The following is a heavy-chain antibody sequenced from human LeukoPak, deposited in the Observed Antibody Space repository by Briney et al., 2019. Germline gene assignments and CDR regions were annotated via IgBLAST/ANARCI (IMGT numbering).Heavy chain of an antibody. D-gene: IGHD2-2*01. Sequence: PGGSLRLSCAASGFTFSSYAMSWVRQAPGKGLEWVSAIRGSGGSTYYADSVKGRFTISRDNSKNTLYLQMNSLRAEDTAVYYCAKIVMEYCSSTSCSSDYWGQGTLVTVSS. CDR2: IRGSGGST. CDR3: AKIVMEYCSSTSCSSDY. J-gene: IGHJ4*02. V-gene: IGHV3-23*01. CDR1: GFTFSSYA.